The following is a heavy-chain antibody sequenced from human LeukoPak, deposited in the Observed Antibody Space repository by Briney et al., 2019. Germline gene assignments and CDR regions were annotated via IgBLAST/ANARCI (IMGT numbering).Heavy chain of an antibody. Sequence: SETLSLTCTVSGGSISSYYWSWIRQPPGKGLEWIGYIYYSGSTYYNPSLKSRVTISVDRSKNQFSLKLSSVTAADTAVYYCARAPAGDAFDIWGQGTMVTVSS. J-gene: IGHJ3*02. V-gene: IGHV4-59*12. CDR1: GGSISSYY. CDR2: IYYSGST. CDR3: ARAPAGDAFDI.